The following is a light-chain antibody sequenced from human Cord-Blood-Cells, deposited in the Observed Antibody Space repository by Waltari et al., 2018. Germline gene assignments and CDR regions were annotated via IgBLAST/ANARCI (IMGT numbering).Light chain of an antibody. J-gene: IGKJ2*01. CDR1: QSLVHSDGNTY. CDR2: KVS. V-gene: IGKV2-30*02. Sequence: DVVMTQSPLSLPVTLGQPASISCRSSQSLVHSDGNTYLNWFQQRPGQSPRHLIYKVSNRDSGGPDRFSGSGSGTDFTLKISRVEAEDVGVYYCMQGTHWPPYTFGQGTKLEIK. CDR3: MQGTHWPPYT.